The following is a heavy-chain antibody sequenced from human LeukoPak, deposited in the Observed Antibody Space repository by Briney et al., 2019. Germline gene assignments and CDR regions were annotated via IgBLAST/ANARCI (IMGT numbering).Heavy chain of an antibody. V-gene: IGHV1-69*06. CDR1: GGTFSSYS. D-gene: IGHD2-15*01. CDR2: IIPIFGTA. CDR3: ARGGTYNYYYYMDV. Sequence: ASVKVSCKASGGTFSSYSISWVRQAPAQGLEWMGGIIPIFGTANYAQKFQGRVTITADKSTSTAYMELSSLRSEDTAVYYCARGGTYNYYYYMDVWGKGTTVTVSS. J-gene: IGHJ6*03.